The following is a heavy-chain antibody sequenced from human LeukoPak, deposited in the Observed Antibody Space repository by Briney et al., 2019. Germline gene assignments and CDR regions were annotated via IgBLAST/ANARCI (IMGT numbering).Heavy chain of an antibody. V-gene: IGHV4-4*07. D-gene: IGHD6-19*01. J-gene: IGHJ6*03. Sequence: PSETLSLTCTVSGGSISSYYWSWIRQPAGKGLEWIGRIYTSGSTNYNPSLKSRVTISVDKSKNQFSLKLSSVTAADTAVYYCARERGGSGWSAYYYYYMDVWGKGTTVTVPS. CDR3: ARERGGSGWSAYYYYYMDV. CDR2: IYTSGST. CDR1: GGSISSYY.